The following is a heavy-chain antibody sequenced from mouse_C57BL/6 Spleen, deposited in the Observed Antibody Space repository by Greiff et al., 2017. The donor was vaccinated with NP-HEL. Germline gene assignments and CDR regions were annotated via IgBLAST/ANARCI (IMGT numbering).Heavy chain of an antibody. CDR2: IHPYSGST. CDR1: GYTFTSYW. CDR3: ASAPSATVVFPYAMGY. Sequence: QVQLKQPGAELVKPGASVKLSCKASGYTFTSYWMHWVKQRPGQGLEWIGMIHPYSGSTNYNEKFKSKATLTVDKSSSTAYMQLSSLTSEDSAVYYWASAPSATVVFPYAMGYWGQGTSVTVSS. V-gene: IGHV1-64*01. J-gene: IGHJ4*01. D-gene: IGHD1-1*01.